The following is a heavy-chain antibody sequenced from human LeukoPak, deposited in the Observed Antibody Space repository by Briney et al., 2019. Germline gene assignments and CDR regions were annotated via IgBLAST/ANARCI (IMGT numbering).Heavy chain of an antibody. CDR3: AREHNWNYVAYFQH. V-gene: IGHV4-59*01. J-gene: IGHJ1*01. Sequence: SETLSLTCTVSGGSISSYYWSWIRQPPGKGLDWIGYIYYSGSTNYNPSPKSRVTISVDTSKNQFSLKLSSVTAADTAVYYCAREHNWNYVAYFQHWGQGTLVTVSS. D-gene: IGHD1-7*01. CDR1: GGSISSYY. CDR2: IYYSGST.